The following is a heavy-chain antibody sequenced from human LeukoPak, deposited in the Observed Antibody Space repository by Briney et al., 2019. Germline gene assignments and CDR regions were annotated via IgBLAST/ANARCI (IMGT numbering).Heavy chain of an antibody. V-gene: IGHV4-34*01. CDR1: GGSFSGYY. CDR2: INHSGST. Sequence: SETLSLTCAVYGGSFSGYYWSWIRQPPGKGLGWIGEINHSGSTNYNPSLKSRVTISVDTSKNQFSLKLSSVTAADTAVYYCGGPQYYYDSSGYYPSDYWGQGTLVTVSS. D-gene: IGHD3-22*01. J-gene: IGHJ4*02. CDR3: GGPQYYYDSSGYYPSDY.